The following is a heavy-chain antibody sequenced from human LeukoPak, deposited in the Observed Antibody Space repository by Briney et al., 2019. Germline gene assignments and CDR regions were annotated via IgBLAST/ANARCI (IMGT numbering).Heavy chain of an antibody. CDR3: ARGPWSIRRSGEYFQH. J-gene: IGHJ1*01. V-gene: IGHV3-21*01. CDR2: ISSSSSYI. Sequence: PVGSLRLSCAASGFTFSSYSMNWVRQAPGKGLEWVSSISSSSSYIYYADSVKGRFTISRDNAKNSLYLQMNSLRAEDTAVYYCARGPWSIRRSGEYFQHWGQGTLVTVSS. D-gene: IGHD2-8*01. CDR1: GFTFSSYS.